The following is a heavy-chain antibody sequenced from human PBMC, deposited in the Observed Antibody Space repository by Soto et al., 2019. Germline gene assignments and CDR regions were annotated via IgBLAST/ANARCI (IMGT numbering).Heavy chain of an antibody. V-gene: IGHV3-30*18. D-gene: IGHD6-25*01. CDR1: GFTFSSYG. J-gene: IGHJ4*02. Sequence: GGSLRLSCAASGFTFSSYGMHWVRQAPGKGLEWVAVISYDGSNKYYADSVKGRFTISRDNSKNTLYLQMNSLRAEDTAVYYCAKDDSDYQAYFDYWGQGTLVTVSS. CDR3: AKDDSDYQAYFDY. CDR2: ISYDGSNK.